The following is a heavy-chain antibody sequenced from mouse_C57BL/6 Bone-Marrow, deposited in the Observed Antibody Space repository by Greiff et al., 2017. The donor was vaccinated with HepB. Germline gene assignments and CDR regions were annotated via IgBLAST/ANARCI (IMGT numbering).Heavy chain of an antibody. CDR2: INPGSGGT. CDR1: GYAFTNYL. V-gene: IGHV1-54*01. Sequence: VKLMESGAELVRPGTSVKVSCKASGYAFTNYLIEWVKQRPGQGLEWIGVINPGSGGTNYNEKFKGKATLTADKSSSTAYMQLSSLTSEDSAVYFCARRYYGSSLAWFAYWGQGTLVTVSA. J-gene: IGHJ3*01. CDR3: ARRYYGSSLAWFAY. D-gene: IGHD1-1*01.